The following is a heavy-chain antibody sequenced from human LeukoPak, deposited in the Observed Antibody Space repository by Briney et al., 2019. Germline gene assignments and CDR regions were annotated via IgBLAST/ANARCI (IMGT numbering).Heavy chain of an antibody. CDR3: AKDTSIAAAGSTFDY. J-gene: IGHJ4*02. CDR1: GFTFDDYA. CDR2: ISWNSGSI. V-gene: IGHV3-9*01. D-gene: IGHD6-13*01. Sequence: LRLSCAASGFTFDDYAMHWVRQAPGKGLEWVSGISWNSGSIGYADSVKGRFTISRDNAKNSLYLQMNSLRAEDTALYYCAKDTSIAAAGSTFDYWGQGTLVTVSS.